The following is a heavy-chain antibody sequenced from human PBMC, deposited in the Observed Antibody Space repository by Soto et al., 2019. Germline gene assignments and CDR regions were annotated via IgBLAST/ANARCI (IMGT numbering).Heavy chain of an antibody. CDR1: GFTFSNSA. CDR2: FGASGNT. J-gene: IGHJ4*02. V-gene: IGHV3-23*01. CDR3: ANRGKYYFDY. D-gene: IGHD3-10*01. Sequence: GGSLRLSCAASGFTFSNSAMGWVRQAPGKGLEWVSTFGASGNTYYADSVKGRFTISSDNSKTTLYLQMGGLRAEDTAVYYCANRGKYYFDYWGQGTLVTVSS.